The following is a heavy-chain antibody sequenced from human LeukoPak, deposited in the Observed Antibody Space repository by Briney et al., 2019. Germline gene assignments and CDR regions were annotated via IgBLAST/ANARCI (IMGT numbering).Heavy chain of an antibody. CDR3: ARGYGSSRGWY. Sequence: GGSLRLSCAASGLTFSSYWMHWVRQAPGKGLVWVSRINSDGSSTSYADSVKGRFTISRDNAKNTLYLQMNSLRAEDTAVYYCARGYGSSRGWYWGQGTLVTVSS. V-gene: IGHV3-74*01. CDR1: GLTFSSYW. D-gene: IGHD6-6*01. J-gene: IGHJ4*02. CDR2: INSDGSST.